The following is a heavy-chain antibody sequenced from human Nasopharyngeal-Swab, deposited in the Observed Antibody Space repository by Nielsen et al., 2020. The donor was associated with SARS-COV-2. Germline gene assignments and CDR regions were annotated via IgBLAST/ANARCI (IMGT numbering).Heavy chain of an antibody. CDR3: ARESSAADY. CDR2: INHDGSQK. V-gene: IGHV3-7*01. Sequence: GESLKISCGASDFTFSHYWMSWVRQAPGKGLEWVANINHDGSQKYYVDSVKGRFTISRDNSKNSIHLQMDRLRVEDTAVYYCARESSAADYWGQGTLVTVSS. D-gene: IGHD6-13*01. CDR1: DFTFSHYW. J-gene: IGHJ1*01.